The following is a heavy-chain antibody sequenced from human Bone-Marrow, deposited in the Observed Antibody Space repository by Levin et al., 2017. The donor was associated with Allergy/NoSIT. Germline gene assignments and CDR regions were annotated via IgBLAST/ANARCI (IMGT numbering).Heavy chain of an antibody. V-gene: IGHV5-51*01. CDR1: GYSFTSYW. J-gene: IGHJ6*02. CDR3: AMNVYSSSWSYGMDV. Sequence: KHGESLKISCKGSGYSFTSYWIGWVRQMPGKGLEWMGIIFPADSDTRYSPSFQGQVTISADKSISTAYLQWSSLKASDTAMYYCAMNVYSSSWSYGMDVWGQGTTVTVSS. D-gene: IGHD6-13*01. CDR2: IFPADSDT.